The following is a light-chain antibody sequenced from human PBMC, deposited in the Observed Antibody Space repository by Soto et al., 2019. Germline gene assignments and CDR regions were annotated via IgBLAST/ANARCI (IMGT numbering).Light chain of an antibody. CDR2: DAS. CDR3: QQYDSYSSGP. Sequence: DIQMTQSPSTLSASVGDRVTITCRASQTINSWLGWYQQKPGKAPKVLIFDASSLKTGVPSRFSGSGSGTEFTLTISNLQPDDFATYYCQQYDSYSSGPFGQGAKVDIK. V-gene: IGKV1-5*01. J-gene: IGKJ1*01. CDR1: QTINSW.